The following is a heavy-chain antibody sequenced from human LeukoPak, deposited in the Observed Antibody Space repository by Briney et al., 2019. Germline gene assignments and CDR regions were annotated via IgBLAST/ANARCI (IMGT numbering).Heavy chain of an antibody. D-gene: IGHD3-22*01. J-gene: IGHJ4*02. Sequence: SETLSLTCTVSGGSISSYYWSWIRQPAGKGLEWIGRIYTSGSTNYNPSLKSRVTMSVDTSKNQFSLKLSSVTAEDTAVYYCARVEFDSSGYYALDYWGQGTLVTVSS. CDR2: IYTSGST. V-gene: IGHV4-4*07. CDR1: GGSISSYY. CDR3: ARVEFDSSGYYALDY.